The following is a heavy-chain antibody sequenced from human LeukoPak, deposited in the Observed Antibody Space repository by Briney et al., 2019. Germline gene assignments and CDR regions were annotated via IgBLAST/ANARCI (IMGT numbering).Heavy chain of an antibody. Sequence: GGSLRLSCAASGFTFSSYGMHWVRQAPGKGLEWVAVISYDGSNKYYADSVKGRFTISRDNAKNSLYLQMNSLRAEDTAVYYCARDYGTTISYYYGMDVWGQGTTVTVSS. D-gene: IGHD3-3*01. CDR2: ISYDGSNK. CDR3: ARDYGTTISYYYGMDV. CDR1: GFTFSSYG. V-gene: IGHV3-33*05. J-gene: IGHJ6*02.